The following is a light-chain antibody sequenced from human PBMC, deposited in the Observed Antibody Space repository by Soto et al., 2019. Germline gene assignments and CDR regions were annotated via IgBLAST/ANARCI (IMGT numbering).Light chain of an antibody. J-gene: IGLJ1*01. CDR1: NIGSKS. CDR3: QVWHSSSDHYV. CDR2: YDS. Sequence: SYELTQPPSVSVAPGKTARITWGGNNIGSKSVHWYQQKPGQAPVLVIYYDSDRPSGIPERFSGSNSGNTATLTISRVEAGDEADYYCQVWHSSSDHYVFGTGTKLTVL. V-gene: IGLV3-21*04.